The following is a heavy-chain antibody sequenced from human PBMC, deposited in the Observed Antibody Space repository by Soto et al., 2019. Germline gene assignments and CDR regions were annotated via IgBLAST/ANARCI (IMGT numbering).Heavy chain of an antibody. J-gene: IGHJ5*02. CDR3: AKDGYSSSSGNWFDP. V-gene: IGHV3-23*01. CDR1: GFTFSSYA. CDR2: ISGSGGST. Sequence: EVQLLESGGGLVQPGGSLRLSCAASGFTFSSYAMSWVRQAPGKGLEWVSAISGSGGSTYYADSVKGRFTISRDNSKNTLYLQMNSLRAENTAVYYCAKDGYSSSSGNWFDPWGQGTLVTVSS. D-gene: IGHD6-6*01.